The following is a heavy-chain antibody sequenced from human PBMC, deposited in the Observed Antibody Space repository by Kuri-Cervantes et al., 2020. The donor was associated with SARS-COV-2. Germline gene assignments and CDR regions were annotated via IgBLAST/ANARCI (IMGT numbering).Heavy chain of an antibody. CDR3: ARELLAAACSHAFDI. CDR2: IIPILGIA. CDR1: GGTSSSYT. Sequence: SVKVSCKASGGTSSSYTISWVRQAPGQGLEWMGRIIPILGIANYAQKFQGRVTITADKSTSTAYMELSSLRSEDTAVYYCARELLAAACSHAFDIWGQGTMVTVSS. D-gene: IGHD6-13*01. J-gene: IGHJ3*02. V-gene: IGHV1-69*04.